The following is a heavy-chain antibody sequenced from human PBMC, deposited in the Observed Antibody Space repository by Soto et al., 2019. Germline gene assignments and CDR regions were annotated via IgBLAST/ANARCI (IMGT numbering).Heavy chain of an antibody. CDR1: GFTFRNFA. Sequence: GGSLRLSCVASGFTFRNFAMNWVRQTPGKGLEWVSLINAGGRTTYYADSVKGRFTISRDNSKNMLYLQMNSLAVEDSAIYYCAKDLDSSGRYLSETWFDPWGQGTLVTVSS. D-gene: IGHD1-26*01. J-gene: IGHJ5*02. V-gene: IGHV3-23*01. CDR3: AKDLDSSGRYLSETWFDP. CDR2: INAGGRTT.